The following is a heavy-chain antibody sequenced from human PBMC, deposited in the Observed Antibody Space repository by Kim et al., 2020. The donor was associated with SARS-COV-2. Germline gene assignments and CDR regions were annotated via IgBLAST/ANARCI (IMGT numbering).Heavy chain of an antibody. D-gene: IGHD3-16*01. Sequence: GGSLRLSCAVSGFTFDNYAMHWVRQAPGKGLEWVSLISRDGNSTYYVDSVRGRFTISRDNSKNSLYLQMNSLGTEDTAFYYCARSLGGSINSAADYWGQGTLVTVSS. CDR3: ARSLGGSINSAADY. V-gene: IGHV3-43*02. J-gene: IGHJ4*02. CDR2: ISRDGNST. CDR1: GFTFDNYA.